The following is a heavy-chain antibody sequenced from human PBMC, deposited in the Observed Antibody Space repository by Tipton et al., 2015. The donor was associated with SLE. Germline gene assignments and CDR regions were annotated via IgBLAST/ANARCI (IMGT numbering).Heavy chain of an antibody. CDR3: ARGRYSSSWLVFDY. Sequence: RSLRLSCAASGFTFSSYAMHWVRQAPGKGLEWVAVISYDGSNKYYADSVKGRFTISRDNSKNTLYLQMNSLRAEDTAVYYCARGRYSSSWLVFDYWGQGTLVTVSS. V-gene: IGHV3-30*04. J-gene: IGHJ4*02. CDR2: ISYDGSNK. CDR1: GFTFSSYA. D-gene: IGHD6-13*01.